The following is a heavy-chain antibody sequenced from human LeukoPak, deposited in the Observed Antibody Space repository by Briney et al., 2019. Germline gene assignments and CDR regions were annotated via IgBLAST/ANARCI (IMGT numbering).Heavy chain of an antibody. Sequence: GGSLRLSCAASGVTFSSYAMHWVRQAPGKGLEWVAVISYDGSNKYYADSVKGRFTISRDNSKNTLYLQMNSPRAEDTAVYYCARVDDILTGYYQSSPMRYWGQGTLVTVSS. CDR2: ISYDGSNK. CDR1: GVTFSSYA. CDR3: ARVDDILTGYYQSSPMRY. J-gene: IGHJ4*02. V-gene: IGHV3-30*04. D-gene: IGHD3-9*01.